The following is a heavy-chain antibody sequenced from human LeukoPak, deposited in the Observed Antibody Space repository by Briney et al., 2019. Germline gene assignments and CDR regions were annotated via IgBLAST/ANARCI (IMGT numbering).Heavy chain of an antibody. CDR3: ATVGYSYGAFDY. CDR1: GYTLTEIS. V-gene: IGHV1-24*01. CDR2: FDREDGET. Sequence: GASVKVSCKVSGYTLTEISSHWVRQAPGKGLEWTGGFDREDGETMYAQKFQGRVTMTEDTSTDTAFMELSSLRSEDTDVYYCATVGYSYGAFDYWGQGTLVIVSS. D-gene: IGHD5-18*01. J-gene: IGHJ4*02.